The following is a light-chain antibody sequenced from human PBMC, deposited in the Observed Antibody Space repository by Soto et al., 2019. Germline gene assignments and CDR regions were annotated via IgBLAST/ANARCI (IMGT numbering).Light chain of an antibody. V-gene: IGKV1-39*01. Sequence: DLQMTQSPSSLSSSVGDRVSITFLSSQSISRSLNWYQQSPGKAPKLLVYAASTLQSGVPSRFSGSGSGTDFTLTISCLKSEDSAVYFCQKNNRWPHINFGQGTRLEIK. J-gene: IGKJ5*01. CDR3: QKNNRWPHIN. CDR2: AAS. CDR1: QSISRS.